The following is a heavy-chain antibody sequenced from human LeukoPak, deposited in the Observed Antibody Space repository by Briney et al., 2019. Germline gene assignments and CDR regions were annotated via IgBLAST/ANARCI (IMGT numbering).Heavy chain of an antibody. V-gene: IGHV4-59*01. CDR2: ISYIGST. Sequence: PSETLSLTCAVSDDSFSSYYWTWIRQPPRKGLEWIGYISYIGSTNYNPSLKSRVTISIDTSKNQFSVQLTSVTAADTAVYYCARDLVTVTKGFDIWGQGTMVSVSS. D-gene: IGHD4-17*01. CDR1: DDSFSSYY. CDR3: ARDLVTVTKGFDI. J-gene: IGHJ3*02.